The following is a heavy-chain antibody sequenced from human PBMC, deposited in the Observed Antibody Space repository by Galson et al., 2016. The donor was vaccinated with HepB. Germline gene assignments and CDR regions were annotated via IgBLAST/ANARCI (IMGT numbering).Heavy chain of an antibody. CDR1: GFTFSSYA. CDR2: ISGSGVTT. J-gene: IGHJ4*02. CDR3: AKEMAVGSVPYFDF. V-gene: IGHV3-23*01. Sequence: SLRLSCAASGFTFSSYAMNWVRQAPGKGLEWVSSISGSGVTTNYADSGKGRFTTSRENSKTTLFLQMNNLRAEDTAVYYCAKEMAVGSVPYFDFWGQGTLVTVSS. D-gene: IGHD3-10*01.